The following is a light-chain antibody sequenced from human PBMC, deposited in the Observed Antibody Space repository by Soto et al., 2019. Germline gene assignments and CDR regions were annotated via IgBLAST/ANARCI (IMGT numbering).Light chain of an antibody. V-gene: IGKV3-20*01. CDR1: QSVSSNF. CDR3: QQYGSSPRT. Sequence: IVLTQSPGTLSLSPGERATLSCRASQSVSSNFFAWYQQKPGQAPRLLIYGASSRATGLPDRFSGSGYGTDFTVTISRLEPEDFAVYYCQQYGSSPRTFGQGTKVEIK. CDR2: GAS. J-gene: IGKJ1*01.